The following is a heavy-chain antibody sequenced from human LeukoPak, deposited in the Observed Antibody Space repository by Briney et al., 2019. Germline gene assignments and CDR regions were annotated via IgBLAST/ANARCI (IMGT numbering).Heavy chain of an antibody. CDR3: ARDNTGLPAAMPVFYYGMDV. Sequence: ASVKVSCKASGYTFTSYGISWVRQAPGQGLEWMGWISAYNGNTNYAQKLQGRVTMTTDTSTSTAYMELRSLRSDDTAVYYCARDNTGLPAAMPVFYYGMDVWGQGTTVTVSS. CDR1: GYTFTSYG. J-gene: IGHJ6*02. CDR2: ISAYNGNT. D-gene: IGHD2-2*01. V-gene: IGHV1-18*01.